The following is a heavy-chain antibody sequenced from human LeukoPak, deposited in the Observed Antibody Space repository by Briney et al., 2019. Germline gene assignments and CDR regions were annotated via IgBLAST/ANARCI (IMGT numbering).Heavy chain of an antibody. V-gene: IGHV4-59*01. CDR1: GGSISSYY. J-gene: IGHJ5*02. CDR3: ARVRDGYNLVKLFDP. Sequence: SETLSLTCTVSGGSISSYYWSWIRQPPGKGLEWIGYIYYSGSTNYNPSLKSRVTISVDTSMNQFSLKLSSVTAADTAVYYCARVRDGYNLVKLFDPWGQGTLVTVSS. D-gene: IGHD5-24*01. CDR2: IYYSGST.